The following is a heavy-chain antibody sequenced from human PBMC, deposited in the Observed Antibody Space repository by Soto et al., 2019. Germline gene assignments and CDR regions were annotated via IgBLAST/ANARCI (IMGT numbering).Heavy chain of an antibody. CDR1: GGSINTNGYS. CDR2: VYRTGST. CDR3: ARSHYNSGLLSDY. J-gene: IGHJ4*02. Sequence: SETLSLTCAVSGGSINTNGYSWGWIRQPPGKGLQWIGNVYRTGSTFSHPSLTSRVFISVDTSKNEFSLRLTSVTAADTAVYYCARSHYNSGLLSDYWGAGTLVTVSS. D-gene: IGHD3-3*01. V-gene: IGHV4-39*01.